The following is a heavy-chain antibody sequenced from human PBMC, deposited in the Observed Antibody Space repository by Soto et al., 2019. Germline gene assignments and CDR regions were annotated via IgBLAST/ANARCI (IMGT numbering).Heavy chain of an antibody. CDR2: MNPNSGNT. CDR3: ARGYSSWYGSNYYYGMDV. CDR1: GYTFTSYD. D-gene: IGHD6-13*01. J-gene: IGHJ6*02. V-gene: IGHV1-8*01. Sequence: SVEVSCKASGYTFTSYDINWVRQATGQGLEWMGWMNPNSGNTGYAQKFQGRVTMTRNTSISTAYMELSSLRSEDTAVYYCARGYSSWYGSNYYYGMDVWGQGTTVTVSS.